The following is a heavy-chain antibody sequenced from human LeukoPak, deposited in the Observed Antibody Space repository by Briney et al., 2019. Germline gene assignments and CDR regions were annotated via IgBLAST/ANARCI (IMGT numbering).Heavy chain of an antibody. CDR3: ARQTYYYGSGSYSNYYGMDV. D-gene: IGHD3-10*01. J-gene: IGHJ6*02. Sequence: PSETLSLTCTVSGGSLGTFYWSWIRQSAGKGLEYIGRIHPTGSTNYKPSLKSRLTMSIDTSKNQFSMTLQFVTAADTAVYYCARQTYYYGSGSYSNYYGMDVWGQGTTVTVSS. V-gene: IGHV4-4*07. CDR2: IHPTGST. CDR1: GGSLGTFY.